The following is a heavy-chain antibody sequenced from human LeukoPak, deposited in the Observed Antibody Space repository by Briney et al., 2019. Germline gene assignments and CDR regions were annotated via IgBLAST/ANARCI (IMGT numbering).Heavy chain of an antibody. CDR2: INHSGST. CDR1: GGSFSAYY. D-gene: IGHD1-1*01. Sequence: SETLSLTCAAYGGSFSAYYWNWIRQTPGKGPEWIGEINHSGSTDYNPSLKSRVTISVDTSKNQFSLKLTSVTAADTAVYYCARGGRWDNWNRFDPWGQGTLVTVSS. V-gene: IGHV4-34*01. CDR3: ARGGRWDNWNRFDP. J-gene: IGHJ5*02.